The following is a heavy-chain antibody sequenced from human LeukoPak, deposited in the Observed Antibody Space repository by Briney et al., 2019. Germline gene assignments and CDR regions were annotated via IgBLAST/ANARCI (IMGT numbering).Heavy chain of an antibody. CDR2: IDPSRGWT. CDR3: VREMDGGDFDY. Sequence: ASVKVSCKASGYAFATYFIHWMRQAPGQGLEWLGRIDPSRGWTHLPRKFQGRVTVTRDTSTTTVDMELSSLTSEDTALYYRVREMDGGDFDYWGQGTLVTVSS. D-gene: IGHD3-10*01. J-gene: IGHJ4*02. V-gene: IGHV1-46*01. CDR1: GYAFATYF.